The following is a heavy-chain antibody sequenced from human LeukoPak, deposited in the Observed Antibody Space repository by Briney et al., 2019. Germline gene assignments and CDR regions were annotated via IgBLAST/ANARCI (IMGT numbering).Heavy chain of an antibody. D-gene: IGHD1-7*01. J-gene: IGHJ3*02. CDR3: ARGRELNDAFDI. CDR2: ISVIGGTT. CDR1: GFTFSSYV. V-gene: IGHV3-23*01. Sequence: PGGSLRLSCVVSGFTFSSYVMSWVRQAPGKGLEWVSLISVIGGTTYYADSVKGRFTISRDDSKNTLYLQMNSLRAEDTAVYYCARGRELNDAFDIWGQGTMVTVSS.